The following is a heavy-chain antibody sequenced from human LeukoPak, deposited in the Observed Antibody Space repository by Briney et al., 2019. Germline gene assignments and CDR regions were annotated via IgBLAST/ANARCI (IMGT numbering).Heavy chain of an antibody. CDR3: ARGRVIAAAGSGIPYKWFDP. CDR1: GGSISSYY. J-gene: IGHJ5*02. D-gene: IGHD6-13*01. Sequence: SETLSLTCTVSGGSISSYYWSWIRQPPGKGLEWIGYIYYSGSTNYNPSLKSRVTISVDTSKNQFSLKLSSVTAADTAVYYCARGRVIAAAGSGIPYKWFDPWGQGTQVTVSS. CDR2: IYYSGST. V-gene: IGHV4-59*01.